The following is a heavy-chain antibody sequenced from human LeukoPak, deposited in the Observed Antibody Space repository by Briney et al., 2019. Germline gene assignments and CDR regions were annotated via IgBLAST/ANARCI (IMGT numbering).Heavy chain of an antibody. J-gene: IGHJ2*01. CDR1: GFTFSSYE. V-gene: IGHV3-48*03. CDR2: ISSSGSTI. Sequence: GGSLRLSCAASGFTFSSYEMNWVRQAPGKGLEWVSYISSSGSTIYYADSVKGRFTISRDNAKNSLYLQMNSLRAEDTAVYYCASSRNSGWYFDLWGRGTLLTVSS. D-gene: IGHD6-13*01. CDR3: ASSRNSGWYFDL.